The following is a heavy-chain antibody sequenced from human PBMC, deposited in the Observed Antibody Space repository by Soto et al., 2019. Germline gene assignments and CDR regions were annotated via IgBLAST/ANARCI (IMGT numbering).Heavy chain of an antibody. CDR3: AREKDDIVLMVYAD. CDR1: GYPFTSYA. J-gene: IGHJ3*01. Sequence: XSVKGSCNASGYPFTSYAMHWVRQAPGQRLEWMGWINAGNGNTKYSQKFQGRVTITRDTSASTAYMELSSLRSEDTAVYYCAREKDDIVLMVYADWGQGTMVTVSS. D-gene: IGHD2-8*01. V-gene: IGHV1-3*01. CDR2: INAGNGNT.